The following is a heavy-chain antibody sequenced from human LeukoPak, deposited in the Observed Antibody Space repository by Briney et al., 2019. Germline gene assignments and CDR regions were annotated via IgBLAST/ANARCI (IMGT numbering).Heavy chain of an antibody. CDR3: ARGDPKFPYSGYDCDY. V-gene: IGHV3-21*05. Sequence: KTGGSLRLSCVASGLTFDDYGMSWVRQAPGKGLEWVSYISHNSGDIYYADSVKGRFTISRDNAKNSLYLQMNSLRDEDTALYYCARGDPKFPYSGYDCDYWGQGALVTVSS. J-gene: IGHJ4*02. D-gene: IGHD5-12*01. CDR1: GLTFDDYG. CDR2: ISHNSGDI.